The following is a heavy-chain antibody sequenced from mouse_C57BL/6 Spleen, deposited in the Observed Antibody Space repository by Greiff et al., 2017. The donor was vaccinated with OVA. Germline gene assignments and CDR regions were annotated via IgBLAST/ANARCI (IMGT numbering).Heavy chain of an antibody. CDR3: ARGYDYDWYFDV. J-gene: IGHJ1*03. CDR1: GYTFTSYW. D-gene: IGHD2-4*01. Sequence: QVQLQQPGAELVKPGASVKMSCKASGYTFTSYWITWVKQRPGQGLEWIGDIYPGSGSTNYNEKFKSKATLTVDTSSSTAYMQLSSLTSEDSAVYYCARGYDYDWYFDVWGTGTTVTVSS. CDR2: IYPGSGST. V-gene: IGHV1-55*01.